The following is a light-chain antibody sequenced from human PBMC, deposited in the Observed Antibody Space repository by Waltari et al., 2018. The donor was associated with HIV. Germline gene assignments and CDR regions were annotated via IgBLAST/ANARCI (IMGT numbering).Light chain of an antibody. Sequence: QSALTQQASVSGSLGQSITISCNATSGNIGKFNLVSWYNKPPCKAPQLLIYEVTRRPSGISSRFSASKSDNTASLTISGLQAEDEAAYFCFSYAGTTDFFVFG. V-gene: IGLV2-23*02. CDR2: EVT. CDR1: SGNIGKFNL. J-gene: IGLJ1*01. CDR3: FSYAGTTDFFV.